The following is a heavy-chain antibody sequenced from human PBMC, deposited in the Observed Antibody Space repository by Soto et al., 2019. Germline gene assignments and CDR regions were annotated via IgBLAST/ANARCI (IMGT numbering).Heavy chain of an antibody. D-gene: IGHD6-6*01. CDR3: VGVSHSSSDYYYYGMDV. CDR2: IIPIFGTA. J-gene: IGHJ6*02. V-gene: IGHV1-69*13. CDR1: GGTFSSYA. Sequence: SVKVSCKASGGTFSSYAISWVRQAPGQGLEWMGGIIPIFGTANYAQKFQGRVTIAADESTSTAYMELSSLRSEDTAVYYCVGVSHSSSDYYYYGMDVWGQGTTVTVSS.